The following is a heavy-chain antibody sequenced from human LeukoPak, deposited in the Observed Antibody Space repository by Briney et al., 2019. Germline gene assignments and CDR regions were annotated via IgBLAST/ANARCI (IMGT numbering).Heavy chain of an antibody. V-gene: IGHV1-3*01. CDR1: GYTFTSYA. CDR2: INAGNGNT. D-gene: IGHD1-26*01. CDR3: AREPQLWELPDY. Sequence: ASVKVSCKASGYTFTSYATHWVRQVPGQRLDWMGWINAGNGNTKYSQKFQGRVTITRDTSASTAYMELSSLRSEDTAVYYCAREPQLWELPDYWGQGTLVTVSS. J-gene: IGHJ4*02.